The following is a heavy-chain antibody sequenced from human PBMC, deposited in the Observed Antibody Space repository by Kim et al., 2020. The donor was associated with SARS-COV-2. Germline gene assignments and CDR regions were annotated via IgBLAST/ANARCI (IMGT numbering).Heavy chain of an antibody. D-gene: IGHD1-20*01. CDR2: INHSGST. CDR3: AGGKTITGSDY. Sequence: SETLSLTCAVYGGSFSGYYWSWIRQPPGKGLEWIGEINHSGSTNYNPSLKSRVTISVDTSKNQFSLKLSSVTAADTAVYYCAGGKTITGSDYWGQGTLVTVSS. V-gene: IGHV4-34*01. J-gene: IGHJ4*02. CDR1: GGSFSGYY.